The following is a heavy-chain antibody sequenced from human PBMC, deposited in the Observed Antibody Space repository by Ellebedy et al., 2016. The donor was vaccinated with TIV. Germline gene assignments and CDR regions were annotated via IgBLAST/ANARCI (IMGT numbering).Heavy chain of an antibody. V-gene: IGHV1-69*04. D-gene: IGHD4-17*01. CDR1: GGTFSRFA. Sequence: ASVKVSCKASGGTFSRFAFSWVRQAPGQGLEWMGRIIPILGITNYAQKFQGRVTITADKSTGTAAYMELSSLRSEDTAVYYCARDTVTTSVIDHWGQGTLVTVSS. J-gene: IGHJ5*02. CDR3: ARDTVTTSVIDH. CDR2: IIPILGIT.